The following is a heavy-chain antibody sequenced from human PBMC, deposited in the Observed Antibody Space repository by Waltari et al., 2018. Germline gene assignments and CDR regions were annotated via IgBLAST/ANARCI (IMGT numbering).Heavy chain of an antibody. CDR2: IYHSGGT. Sequence: QLQLQESGSGLVKPSQTLSLTCAVSGGSISSGGYSWSWIRQPPGKGLEWDSYIYHSGGTYYNPSLKSRVTISVDRSKNQFSLKLSSVTAADTAVYYCARGLPISTGWFDPWGQGTLVTVSS. V-gene: IGHV4-30-2*01. CDR1: GGSISSGGYS. J-gene: IGHJ5*02. D-gene: IGHD2-2*01. CDR3: ARGLPISTGWFDP.